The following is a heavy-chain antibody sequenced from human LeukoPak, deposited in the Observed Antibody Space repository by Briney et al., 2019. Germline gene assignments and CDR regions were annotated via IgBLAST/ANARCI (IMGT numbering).Heavy chain of an antibody. CDR1: GYTFTSYG. CDR3: ARDRSGYSGYDTYYYYGMDV. D-gene: IGHD5-12*01. CDR2: ISAYSGDT. J-gene: IGHJ6*02. Sequence: ASVKVSCKASGYTFTSYGVSWVRQAPGQGLEWMGWISAYSGDTNYARKVQGRFTMTTDTSTSTAYMALRSLRSDDTAVYYCARDRSGYSGYDTYYYYGMDVWGQGSTVTVSS. V-gene: IGHV1-18*01.